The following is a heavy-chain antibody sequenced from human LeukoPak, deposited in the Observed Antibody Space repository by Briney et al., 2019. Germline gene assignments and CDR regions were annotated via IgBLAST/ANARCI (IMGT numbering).Heavy chain of an antibody. CDR3: AKLGGHPLHNYYVGV. CDR2: ILDSGYST. V-gene: IGHV3-23*01. J-gene: IGHJ6*03. CDR1: GFTFSSYA. Sequence: GGSLRLSCAASGFTFSSYAMSWVRQAPGKGLEWVSGILDSGYSTYHANSVKGRFTISRDNSNNTLYLQMNSLRAEDTAVYYCAKLGGHPLHNYYVGVWGKGTTVAVSS. D-gene: IGHD3-16*01.